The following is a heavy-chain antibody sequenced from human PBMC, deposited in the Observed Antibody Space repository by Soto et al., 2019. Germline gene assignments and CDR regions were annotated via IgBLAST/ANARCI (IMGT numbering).Heavy chain of an antibody. V-gene: IGHV4-59*08. CDR2: IYYSGST. J-gene: IGHJ4*02. Sequence: SETLSLTCTVSGGSISSYYWSWIRQPPGKGLEWIGYIYYSGSTNYNPSLKSRVTISVDTSKNQFSLNLSSVTAADTAVYYCARLSYNSDWTDYWGQGTLVTVSS. D-gene: IGHD6-19*01. CDR3: ARLSYNSDWTDY. CDR1: GGSISSYY.